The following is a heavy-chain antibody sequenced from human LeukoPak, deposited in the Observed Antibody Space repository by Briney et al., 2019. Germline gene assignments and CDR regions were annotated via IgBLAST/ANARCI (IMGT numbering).Heavy chain of an antibody. J-gene: IGHJ6*03. CDR1: GGSISTSSYY. CDR2: IFYSGST. CDR3: ARRGITMVRARYYYYYMDV. Sequence: SETLSLTCTVSGGSISTSSYYWGWVRQPPGKGLEWIGNIFYSGSTYYSPSLKSRVTISVDTSKNQFSLKLSSVTAADTAVYYCARRGITMVRARYYYYYMDVWGKGTTVTISS. V-gene: IGHV4-39*07. D-gene: IGHD3-10*01.